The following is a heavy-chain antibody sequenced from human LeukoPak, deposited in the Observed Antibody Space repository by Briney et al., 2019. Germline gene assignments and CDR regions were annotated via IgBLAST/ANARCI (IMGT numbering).Heavy chain of an antibody. CDR1: GFTFGSYA. CDR3: MKRERFPDGGQQ. D-gene: IGHD1-1*01. J-gene: IGHJ4*02. Sequence: GGSLRLSCAASGFTFGSYAMTWVRQAPGKGLEWVSGISYSGDSTYYADSVRGRFIISRDNSKNTLYLQMSSLRAEDTAVYYCMKRERFPDGGQQWGRGTLVTVSS. CDR2: ISYSGDST. V-gene: IGHV3-23*01.